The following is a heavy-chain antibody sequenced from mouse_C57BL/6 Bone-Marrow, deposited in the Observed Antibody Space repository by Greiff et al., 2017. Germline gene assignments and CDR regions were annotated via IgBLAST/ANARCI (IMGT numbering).Heavy chain of an antibody. CDR2: IYPGSGST. CDR3: ARASDDYDYAMDY. CDR1: GYTFTSYW. D-gene: IGHD2-4*01. J-gene: IGHJ4*01. V-gene: IGHV1-55*01. Sequence: VQLQQPGAELVKPGASVKMSCKASGYTFTSYWITWVKQRPGQGLEWIGDIYPGSGSTNYNEKFKSKATLTVDTSSSTAYMQLSSLTSEDSAVYYCARASDDYDYAMDYWGQGTSVTVSS.